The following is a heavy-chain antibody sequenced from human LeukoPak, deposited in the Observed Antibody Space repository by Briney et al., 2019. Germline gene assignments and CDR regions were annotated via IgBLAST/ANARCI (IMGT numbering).Heavy chain of an antibody. CDR3: ARGRRVRGVITTTVYYYYYMDV. V-gene: IGHV4-34*01. CDR2: INHSGST. D-gene: IGHD3-10*01. Sequence: SETLSLTCAVYGGSFSGYYWSWIRRPPGKGLEWIGEINHSGSTNYNPSLKSRVTISVDTSKNQFSLKLSSVTAADTAVYYCARGRRVRGVITTTVYYYYYMDVWGKGTTVTVSS. J-gene: IGHJ6*03. CDR1: GGSFSGYY.